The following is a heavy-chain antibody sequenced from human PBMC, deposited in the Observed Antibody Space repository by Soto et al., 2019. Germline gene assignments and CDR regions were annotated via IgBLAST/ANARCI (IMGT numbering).Heavy chain of an antibody. Sequence: GASVKVSCKASGYTLTSYAMHWVRQAPGQRLEWMGWINAGNGNTKYSQKFQGRVTITRDTSASTAYMELSSLRSEDTAVYYCARGVVQDYYYYMDVWGKGTTVTVSS. CDR1: GYTLTSYA. V-gene: IGHV1-3*01. D-gene: IGHD2-21*01. CDR3: ARGVVQDYYYYMDV. CDR2: INAGNGNT. J-gene: IGHJ6*03.